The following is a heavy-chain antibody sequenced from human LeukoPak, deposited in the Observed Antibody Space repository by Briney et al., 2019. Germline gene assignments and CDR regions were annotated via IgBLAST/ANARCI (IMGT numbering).Heavy chain of an antibody. Sequence: PSETLSLTCTVSGGSISSYYWSWIRQPPGKGLEWIGYIYYSGSTNYNPSLKSRVTISVDTSKNQFSLKLSSVTAADTAVYYCARGRLGYSSGWGYWGQETLVTVSS. CDR3: ARGRLGYSSGWGY. CDR1: GGSISSYY. V-gene: IGHV4-59*01. CDR2: IYYSGST. J-gene: IGHJ4*02. D-gene: IGHD6-19*01.